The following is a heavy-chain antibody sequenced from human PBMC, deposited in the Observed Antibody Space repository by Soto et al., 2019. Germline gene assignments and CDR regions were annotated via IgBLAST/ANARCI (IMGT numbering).Heavy chain of an antibody. CDR3: TRAGYEPGDSSGYYY. CDR2: IRSKAYGGTT. Sequence: PGGSLRLSCTASGFTFGDYAMSWVRQAPGKGLEWVGFIRSKAYGGTTEYAASVKGRFTIPRDDSKSIAYLQMNSLKTEDTAVYYCTRAGYEPGDSSGYYYWGQGTLVTVSS. CDR1: GFTFGDYA. V-gene: IGHV3-49*04. D-gene: IGHD3-22*01. J-gene: IGHJ4*02.